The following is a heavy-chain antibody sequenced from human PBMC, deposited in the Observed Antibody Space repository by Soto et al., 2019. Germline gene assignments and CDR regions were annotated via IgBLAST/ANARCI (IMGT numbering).Heavy chain of an antibody. Sequence: QVQLVESGGGVVQPGRSLILSCAASGFTFSSYGMHWGRQAPGKGLAWVAVISYDGSNKYYADSVKGRFTISRDNSKNTLYLQMNSLGAEDTAVYYCAKMGGYCSGGSCYPYYYYMDVWGKGTTVTVSS. V-gene: IGHV3-30*18. D-gene: IGHD2-15*01. CDR2: ISYDGSNK. CDR3: AKMGGYCSGGSCYPYYYYMDV. J-gene: IGHJ6*03. CDR1: GFTFSSYG.